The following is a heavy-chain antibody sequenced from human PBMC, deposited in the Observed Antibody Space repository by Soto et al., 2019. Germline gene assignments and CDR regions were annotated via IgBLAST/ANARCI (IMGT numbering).Heavy chain of an antibody. CDR3: ARVFPDGWVEPGVVRGYLAT. J-gene: IGHJ5*02. CDR1: ADSFSSYG. V-gene: IGHV1-69*01. Sequence: QVQLVQSGAEVKEPGSAVKVSCKAPADSFSSYGISWVRQAPGQGLEWMGGIIPIFGTTNYAEKFQGRVTITADESTNTAYMELSSLRSADTALYYCARVFPDGWVEPGVVRGYLATWGRGTLVTVSS. D-gene: IGHD3-3*01. CDR2: IIPIFGTT.